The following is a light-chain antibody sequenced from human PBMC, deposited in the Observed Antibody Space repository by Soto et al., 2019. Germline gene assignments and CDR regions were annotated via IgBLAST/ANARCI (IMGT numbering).Light chain of an antibody. Sequence: EIVMTQSPATLSVSPGERVTLSCRASQSVSDNLAWYQQKPGQAPRLLIYGASTRATTIPARFSGSGSRTEFTLTTSSLQCEDVAVYYCQQANHWPYTFRQGTKLDIK. V-gene: IGKV3-15*01. J-gene: IGKJ2*01. CDR3: QQANHWPYT. CDR1: QSVSDN. CDR2: GAS.